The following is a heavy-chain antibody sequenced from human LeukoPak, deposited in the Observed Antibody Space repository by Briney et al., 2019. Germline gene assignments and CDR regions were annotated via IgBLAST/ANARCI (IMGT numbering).Heavy chain of an antibody. J-gene: IGHJ3*02. D-gene: IGHD3-22*01. CDR2: IFYSGST. CDR3: ARAMIVVLGDAFDI. V-gene: IGHV4-39*07. Sequence: SETLSLTCTVSGGSISTSNYYWGWIRQPPGKGLEWIGNIFYSGSTYYGPSLKSRLTISLDTSRNQFSLKLSSVTAADTAVYYCARAMIVVLGDAFDIWGQGTMVTVSS. CDR1: GGSISTSNYY.